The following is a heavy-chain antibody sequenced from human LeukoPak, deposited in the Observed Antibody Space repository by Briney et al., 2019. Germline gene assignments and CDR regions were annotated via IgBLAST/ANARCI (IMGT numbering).Heavy chain of an antibody. Sequence: ASVKVSCKASGYTFTIYGISWVRQAPGQGLEWMGRINPSDGSTTYAQKFQGRVTMTRDMSTSTVYMELSSLRSEDTAVYFCARGWYSSSSGDYWGQGTLVTVSS. J-gene: IGHJ4*02. CDR2: INPSDGST. D-gene: IGHD6-6*01. CDR3: ARGWYSSSSGDY. V-gene: IGHV1-46*01. CDR1: GYTFTIYG.